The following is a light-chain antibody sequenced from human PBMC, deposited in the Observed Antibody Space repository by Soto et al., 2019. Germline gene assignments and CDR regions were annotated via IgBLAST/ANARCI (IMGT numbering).Light chain of an antibody. CDR3: QQYYSAPCT. CDR1: QSVLYSSNNKNY. Sequence: DIVMTQSPDSLAVSLGERATINCKSSQSVLYSSNNKNYLAWYQQKPRQPPKLLIDWASTRESGVPDRFSGSGSGTDFTLTISSLQAEDVAVYYCQQYYSAPCTFGQGTKVEIK. V-gene: IGKV4-1*01. CDR2: WAS. J-gene: IGKJ1*01.